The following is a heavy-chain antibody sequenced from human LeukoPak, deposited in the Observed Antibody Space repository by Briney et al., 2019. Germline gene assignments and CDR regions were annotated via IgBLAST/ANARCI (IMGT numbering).Heavy chain of an antibody. D-gene: IGHD1-14*01. V-gene: IGHV3-73*01. CDR3: PSPSPYIDDDVAFNL. CDR1: GFRFSGSA. CDR2: MRSKANGYAT. J-gene: IGHJ3*01. Sequence: GGSLRLSWAASGFRFSGSAVHGVRQTAGKGLEWGGRMRSKANGYATEYAPSVKGRFTISRDDSENTAYLQMHSLTTEDPAVYYCPSPSPYIDDDVAFNLWGQGTMVPVSS.